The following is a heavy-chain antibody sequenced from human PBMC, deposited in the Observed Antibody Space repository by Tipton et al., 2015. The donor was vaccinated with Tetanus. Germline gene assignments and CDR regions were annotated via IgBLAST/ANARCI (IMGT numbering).Heavy chain of an antibody. D-gene: IGHD6-13*01. Sequence: SLRLSCAASGFTFDDYTMHWVRQAPGKGPEWVSLISWDGGSTYYADSVKGRFTISRDNSKNSLYLQMNSLRTEDTALYYCAKAIAAAGTYYYYYGMDVWGQGTTVTVSS. V-gene: IGHV3-43*01. J-gene: IGHJ6*02. CDR3: AKAIAAAGTYYYYYGMDV. CDR1: GFTFDDYT. CDR2: ISWDGGST.